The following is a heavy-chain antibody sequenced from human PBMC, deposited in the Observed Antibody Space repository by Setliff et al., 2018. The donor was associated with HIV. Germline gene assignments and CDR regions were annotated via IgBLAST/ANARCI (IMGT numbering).Heavy chain of an antibody. J-gene: IGHJ2*01. CDR2: INADNGNT. CDR1: GYTFTNHL. Sequence: ASVKVSCKASGYTFTNHLLYWVRQAPGQRLEWMGWINADNGNTRYSQKFQGRVAITRDTSASTAYMELSSLTSQDTAVYYCARERATGKPPLLNWYFDLWGRGTLVTVSS. CDR3: ARERATGKPPLLNWYFDL. V-gene: IGHV1-3*01. D-gene: IGHD1-1*01.